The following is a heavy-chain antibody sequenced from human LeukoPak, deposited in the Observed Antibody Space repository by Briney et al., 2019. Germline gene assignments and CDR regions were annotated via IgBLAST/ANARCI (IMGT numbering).Heavy chain of an antibody. Sequence: GGSLRLSCAASGFTFSSYGMHWVRQAPGRGLEWVAFIRYDGSNKYYADSVKGRFTISRDNSKNTLYLQMNSLRAEDTAVYYCAGDDYGGNPEGYWGQGTLVTVSS. J-gene: IGHJ4*02. V-gene: IGHV3-30*02. CDR3: AGDDYGGNPEGY. CDR2: IRYDGSNK. CDR1: GFTFSSYG. D-gene: IGHD4-23*01.